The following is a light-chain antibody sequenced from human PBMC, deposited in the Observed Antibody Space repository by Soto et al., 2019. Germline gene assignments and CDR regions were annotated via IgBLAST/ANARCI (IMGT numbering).Light chain of an antibody. CDR3: QQYNNWPWT. CDR1: QSVSTN. CDR2: GAS. Sequence: EILMAQSPTTLSVSPGERATVSGRASQSVSTNLAWYQQKPGQVPSLLIYGASTRASGIPARFSGSGSGTDFTLTISSLQSEDFAVYYCQQYNNWPWTFGQGTKVDIK. J-gene: IGKJ1*01. V-gene: IGKV3-15*01.